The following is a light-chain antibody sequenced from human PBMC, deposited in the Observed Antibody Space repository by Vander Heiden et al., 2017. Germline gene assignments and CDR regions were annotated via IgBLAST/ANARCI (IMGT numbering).Light chain of an antibody. J-gene: IGKJ1*01. CDR3: QQAYGFPRT. Sequence: DIPMTQSPSSVAASIGDRVTITCRASQGIGIWLAWFQQRPGTAPKLLIYVASRLQSGVPPRFSGSGSGTDFTLTISSLQPEDFATYYCQQAYGFPRTFGQGTKVEIK. CDR1: QGIGIW. V-gene: IGKV1-12*01. CDR2: VAS.